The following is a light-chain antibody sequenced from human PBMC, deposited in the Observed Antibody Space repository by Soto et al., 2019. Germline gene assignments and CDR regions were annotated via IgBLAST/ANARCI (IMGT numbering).Light chain of an antibody. CDR1: ESVNDY. J-gene: IGKJ2*01. Sequence: EIVLTQSPATLSLSPGERATLSCRASESVNDYLAWYQQKPGQAPRLLIYGASNRATGIPVRFSGIGSGTDFTLTISSLEPEDFAVYYSQHRGRWPRTFGQGTKLEI. V-gene: IGKV3-11*01. CDR2: GAS. CDR3: QHRGRWPRT.